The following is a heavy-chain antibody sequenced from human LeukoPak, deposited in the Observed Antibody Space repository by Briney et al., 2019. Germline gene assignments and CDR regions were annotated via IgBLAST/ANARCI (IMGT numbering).Heavy chain of an antibody. CDR3: AKGSSGYFFDL. CDR1: GFIFNNYG. CDR2: ISNDGGGT. V-gene: IGHV3-23*01. Sequence: GGSLRLSCAASGFIFNNYGLVWVRQAPGKGLEWVSAISNDGGGTTYADFVKGWFTISRDNSKNTLFLQMDSLRAEDTALYYCAKGSSGYFFDLWGQGTLVTVSS. D-gene: IGHD3-22*01. J-gene: IGHJ4*02.